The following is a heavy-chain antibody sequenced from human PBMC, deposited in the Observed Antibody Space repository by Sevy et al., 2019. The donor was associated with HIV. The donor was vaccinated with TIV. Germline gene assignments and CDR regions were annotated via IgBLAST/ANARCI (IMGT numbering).Heavy chain of an antibody. Sequence: GGSLRLSCEASGFTFGNYAMHWVRQGPGNGLEWVSVINWDGSSAYYADTVEGRFTLSRDNSKNSLYVEMSSLTVEDTAFYYCVKDPRKYAGSLGDYFDHWGQGTLVTVSS. CDR3: VKDPRKYAGSLGDYFDH. V-gene: IGHV3-43D*03. CDR1: GFTFGNYA. D-gene: IGHD3-16*01. J-gene: IGHJ1*01. CDR2: INWDGSSA.